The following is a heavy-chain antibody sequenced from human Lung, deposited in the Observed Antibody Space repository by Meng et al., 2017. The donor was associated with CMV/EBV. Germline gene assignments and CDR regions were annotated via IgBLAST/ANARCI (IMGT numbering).Heavy chain of an antibody. CDR3: ARGVGEFLGWEMGY. J-gene: IGHJ4*02. CDR1: GFTFSSHW. CDR2: LDGDGSDT. V-gene: IGHV3-74*01. Sequence: EVQLVGSGGGLVRPGGSLKLSCAASGFTFSSHWMHWVRQPPGKGLVWVSRLDGDGSDTTYADSVKGRFTISRDNAKNTLYLQMNSLRVEDTAIYYCARGVGEFLGWEMGYWGQGTLVTVSS. D-gene: IGHD1-26*01.